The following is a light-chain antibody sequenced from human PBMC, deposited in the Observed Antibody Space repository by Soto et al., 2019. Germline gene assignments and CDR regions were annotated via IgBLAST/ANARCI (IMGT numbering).Light chain of an antibody. Sequence: SALTQPPSVSGAPGQRVTISCTGSSSNIGAGYDVHWYQQRPGTAPKLLIYHNNNRPSGVPDRFSGSQSGTSASLAITGLQAEDEADYYCQSYDSTYVFGTGTKVTVL. CDR3: QSYDSTYV. V-gene: IGLV1-40*01. CDR2: HNN. CDR1: SSNIGAGYD. J-gene: IGLJ1*01.